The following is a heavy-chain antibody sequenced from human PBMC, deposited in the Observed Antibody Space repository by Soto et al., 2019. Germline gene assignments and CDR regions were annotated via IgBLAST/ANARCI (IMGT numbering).Heavy chain of an antibody. CDR2: INPNSGGT. Sequence: QVQLVQSGAEVKKPGASVKVSCKASGYTFTGYYMHWVRQAPGQGLEWMGWINPNSGGTNYAQKFQGRVTMTTDTSTSTAYMELRSLRSDDTAVYYCARDNGYCSGGSCLIDYWGQGTLVTVSS. D-gene: IGHD2-15*01. J-gene: IGHJ4*02. V-gene: IGHV1-2*02. CDR3: ARDNGYCSGGSCLIDY. CDR1: GYTFTGYY.